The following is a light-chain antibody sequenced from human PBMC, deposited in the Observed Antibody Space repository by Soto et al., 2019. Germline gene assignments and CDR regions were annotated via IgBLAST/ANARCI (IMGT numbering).Light chain of an antibody. Sequence: QAGLAQPASGSGSPGQAVSISCIGTRRDVGAFNYVSWYQYHPGKAPQLIIYDVTSRPSGVSNRFSASKSGNTASLTISGLQAEDEADYYCSSYTTRNTEVFGTGTKVTVL. CDR3: SSYTTRNTEV. J-gene: IGLJ1*01. CDR1: RRDVGAFNY. CDR2: DVT. V-gene: IGLV2-14*03.